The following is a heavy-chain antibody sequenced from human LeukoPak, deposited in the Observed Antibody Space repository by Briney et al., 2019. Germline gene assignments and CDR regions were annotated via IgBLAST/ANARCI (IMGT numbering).Heavy chain of an antibody. CDR1: GFTFSSYW. V-gene: IGHV3-74*01. CDR2: IKSDGSIT. Sequence: GGSLRLSCAASGFTFSSYWMHWVRQAPGKGLVLVSRIKSDGSITTYADSVKGRFTISRDNAKNTLYLQMNSLRAEDTAVYYCAGDPFYGDADLDSWGQGTLVTVSS. D-gene: IGHD4-17*01. CDR3: AGDPFYGDADLDS. J-gene: IGHJ4*02.